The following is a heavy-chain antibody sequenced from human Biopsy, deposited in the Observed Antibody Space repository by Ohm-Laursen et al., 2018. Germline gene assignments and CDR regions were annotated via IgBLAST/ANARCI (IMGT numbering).Heavy chain of an antibody. CDR1: GGSISSYY. D-gene: IGHD1-26*01. CDR3: ARHAPSYSGSYWGYFDL. Sequence: GTLSLTCSVPGGSISSYYWSWIRQPPGKGLEWIGYIYYTGSTNYNPSLKSRVTISVDTSMNHLSLRLTSVTAADTAVYYCARHAPSYSGSYWGYFDLWGRGTLVTVSS. V-gene: IGHV4-59*08. CDR2: IYYTGST. J-gene: IGHJ2*01.